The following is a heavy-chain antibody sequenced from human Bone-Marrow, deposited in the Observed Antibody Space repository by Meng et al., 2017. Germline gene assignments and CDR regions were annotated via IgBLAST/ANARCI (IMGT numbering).Heavy chain of an antibody. Sequence: GESLKISCAGSGFTVSSNEMTWVRQAPGKGLEWVSSISGDSTYYTDSGKGRFTISRDNSKKTLHLQMNSLRAEDTALYYCAKDVVETEGIAVAGLDYWGQGTLVTVSS. CDR3: AKDVVETEGIAVAGLDY. CDR2: ISGDST. CDR1: GFTVSSNE. V-gene: IGHV3-38-3*01. J-gene: IGHJ4*02. D-gene: IGHD6-19*01.